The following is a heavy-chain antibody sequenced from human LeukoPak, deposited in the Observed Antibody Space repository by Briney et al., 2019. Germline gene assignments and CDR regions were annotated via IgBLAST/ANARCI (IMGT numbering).Heavy chain of an antibody. Sequence: TSETLSLTCTVSGGSISSGSYYWSWIRQPAGKGLEWIGRIYTSGSTNYNPSLKSRVTISVDTSKNQFSLKPSSVTAADTAVYYCAREYYYDSSGYYLDWGQGTMVTVSS. V-gene: IGHV4-61*02. CDR1: GGSISSGSYY. CDR2: IYTSGST. D-gene: IGHD3-22*01. CDR3: AREYYYDSSGYYLD. J-gene: IGHJ3*01.